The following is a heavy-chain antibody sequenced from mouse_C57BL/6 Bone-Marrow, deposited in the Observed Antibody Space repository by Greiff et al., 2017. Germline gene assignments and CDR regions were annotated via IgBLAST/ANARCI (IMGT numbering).Heavy chain of an antibody. D-gene: IGHD2-3*01. J-gene: IGHJ4*01. CDR2: SRNKANDYTT. CDR3: ARDARDGYY. CDR1: GFTFSDFY. V-gene: IGHV7-1*01. Sequence: EVNLVESGGGLVQSGRSLRLSCATSGFTFSDFYMEWVRQAPGKGLEWIAASRNKANDYTTEYSASVKGRFIVSRDTSQSILYLQMNALRAEDTAIYYCARDARDGYYWGQGTSVTVSS.